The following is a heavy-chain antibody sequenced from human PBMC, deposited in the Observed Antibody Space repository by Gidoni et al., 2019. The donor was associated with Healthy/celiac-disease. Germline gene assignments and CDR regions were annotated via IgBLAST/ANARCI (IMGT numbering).Heavy chain of an antibody. V-gene: IGHV1-69*01. J-gene: IGHJ3*02. CDR1: GSTFRRHA. CDR2: IIPICGTA. D-gene: IGHD4-17*01. CDR3: ARASDDYGGNSIDAFDI. Sequence: VQLVQSGAEVKTPGSSVKVSCKASGSTFRRHAISWVRQSPGQGLAWMGGIIPICGTANYAQKFQGRVTITADESTSTAYMELSSLRSEDTAVYYCARASDDYGGNSIDAFDIWGQGTMVTVSS.